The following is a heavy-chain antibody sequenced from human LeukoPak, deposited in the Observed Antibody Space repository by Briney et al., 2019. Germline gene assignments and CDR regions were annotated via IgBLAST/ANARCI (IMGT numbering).Heavy chain of an antibody. V-gene: IGHV4-39*01. CDR1: GDSVSSTRYY. D-gene: IGHD3-16*01. CDR3: ARYSYGGEDWFDP. J-gene: IGHJ5*02. CDR2: IYYSGTT. Sequence: PSETLSLTCTVSGDSVSSTRYYWGWIRQPPGKGLEWIGSIYYSGTTYYNPSLKSRVTILLDMSKNQFSLRLTSVTAADTAVYYCARYSYGGEDWFDPWGQGTLVTVSS.